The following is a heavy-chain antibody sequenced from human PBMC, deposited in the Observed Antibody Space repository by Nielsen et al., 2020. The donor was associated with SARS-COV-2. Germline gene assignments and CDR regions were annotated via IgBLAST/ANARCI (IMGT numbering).Heavy chain of an antibody. D-gene: IGHD5-18*01. CDR2: ISAYNGNT. CDR1: GYTFTSYG. CDR3: ARGGTWIQLWLYYYYGMDV. J-gene: IGHJ6*02. V-gene: IGHV1-18*01. Sequence: ASVKVSCKASGYTFTSYGISWVRQAPGQGLEWMGWISAYNGNTNYSQKFQGRVTITRDTSASTAYMELSSLRSEDTAVYYCARGGTWIQLWLYYYYGMDVWGQGTTVTVSS.